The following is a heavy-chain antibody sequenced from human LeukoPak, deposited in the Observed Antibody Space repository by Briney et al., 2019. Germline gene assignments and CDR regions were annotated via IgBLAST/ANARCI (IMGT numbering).Heavy chain of an antibody. J-gene: IGHJ4*02. CDR1: GLTVSNYA. CDR3: AKRGVVIRGLLGLGFHKEAYYYDS. D-gene: IGHD3-10*01. V-gene: IGHV3-23*01. Sequence: GGSLRLSCVVSGLTVSNYAMRWVRQAPGKGLEWVSSIRESGGGTIYADSVKGRFTISRDNSLNTVYLQMSSLRAEDTAVYFCAKRGVVIRGLLGLGFHKEAYYYDSWGQGSLGTVSS. CDR2: IRESGGGT.